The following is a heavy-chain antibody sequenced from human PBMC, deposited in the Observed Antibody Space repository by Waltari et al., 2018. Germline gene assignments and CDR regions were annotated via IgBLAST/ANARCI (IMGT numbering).Heavy chain of an antibody. CDR2: ISYSGTP. CDR3: ARASDVYSSTCFGPPCLD. CDR1: GGSFSDYY. J-gene: IGHJ4*02. D-gene: IGHD6-13*01. V-gene: IGHV4-59*01. Sequence: QVQLQESGPGLVKPSETLSLTCPVSGGSFSDYYWSWIRQPPGKGLEWIGYISYSGTPNYNPSLNSRLTMSVHASKSQFFLNLSSVTAADTAVYYCARASDVYSSTCFGPPCLDWGQGTLVIVSS.